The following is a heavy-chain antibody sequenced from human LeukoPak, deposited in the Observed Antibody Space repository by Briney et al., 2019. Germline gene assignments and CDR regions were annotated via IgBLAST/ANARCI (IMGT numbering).Heavy chain of an antibody. CDR1: GFTFSSSW. J-gene: IGHJ4*02. Sequence: GSLRLSCAASGFTFSSSWMAWVRQPPGKGLEWVANIKEDGTEEYYADSLKGRLTISRDNAKNSLNLQMNSLRVEDTAVYYCARDMGWLALDYWGQGILVTVSS. CDR2: IKEDGTEE. CDR3: ARDMGWLALDY. V-gene: IGHV3-7*01. D-gene: IGHD6-19*01.